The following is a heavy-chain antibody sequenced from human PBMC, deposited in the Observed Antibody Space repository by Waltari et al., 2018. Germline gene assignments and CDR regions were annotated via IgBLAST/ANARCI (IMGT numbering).Heavy chain of an antibody. CDR2: ISGSGGST. J-gene: IGHJ5*02. D-gene: IGHD2-15*01. CDR3: MVYPEYCSGGSCYRQRLFDP. CDR1: GFTFSSYA. V-gene: IGHV3-23*01. Sequence: EVQLLESGGGLVQPGGSLRLSCAASGFTFSSYAMSWVRQAPGQGLEWVSAISGSGGSTYYADSVKGRFTISRDNSKNTLYLQMNSLRAEDTAVYYCMVYPEYCSGGSCYRQRLFDPWGQGTLVTVSS.